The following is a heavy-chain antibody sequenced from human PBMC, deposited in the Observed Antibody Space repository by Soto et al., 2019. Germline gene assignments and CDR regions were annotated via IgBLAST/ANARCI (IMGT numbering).Heavy chain of an antibody. CDR1: EYSVTNSW. V-gene: IGHV5-51*01. CDR3: ARRGGFGRMYYFDY. CDR2: IYPGDSDT. J-gene: IGHJ4*02. D-gene: IGHD3-10*01. Sequence: GESLKISCHGSEYSVTNSWIALVRQMPGEGLEWMGIIYPGDSDTRYSPSFQGQVTISADKSINTAYLQWSSLKASDTAMYYCARRGGFGRMYYFDYWGQGTLVTVSS.